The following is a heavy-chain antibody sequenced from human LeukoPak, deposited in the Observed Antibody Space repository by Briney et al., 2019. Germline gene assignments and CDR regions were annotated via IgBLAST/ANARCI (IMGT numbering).Heavy chain of an antibody. D-gene: IGHD2-2*01. CDR3: AKTRIVCSSVSCPGGGFDY. CDR2: IRGSGDIT. J-gene: IGHJ4*01. Sequence: GGSLRLSCAASGFTFSSYAMGWVRQAPGKGLEWVSGIRGSGDITYYADSVKGRFTISRDNFKNTLYLQMNSLRAEDTAVYYCAKTRIVCSSVSCPGGGFDYWGHGTLVTVSS. V-gene: IGHV3-23*01. CDR1: GFTFSSYA.